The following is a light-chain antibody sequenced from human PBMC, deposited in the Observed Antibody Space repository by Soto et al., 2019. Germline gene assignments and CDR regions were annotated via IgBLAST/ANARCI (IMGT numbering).Light chain of an antibody. V-gene: IGKV1-27*01. CDR1: QGISNY. J-gene: IGKJ2*01. Sequence: DIQMTQSPSSLSASVGDRVTITCRASQGISNYLAWYQQKPGKVPKLLIYAASTLQSGVPSRFSGSGSGTDFTLTVSSLQREDVASCDCQKYNSAPYTFGQRTKLGIK. CDR3: QKYNSAPYT. CDR2: AAS.